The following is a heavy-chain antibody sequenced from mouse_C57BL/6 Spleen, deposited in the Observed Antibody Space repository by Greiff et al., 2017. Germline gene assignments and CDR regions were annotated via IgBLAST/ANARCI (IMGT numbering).Heavy chain of an antibody. CDR1: GFSLTSYG. CDR3: AKISNYEGSAMDY. Sequence: VQLMESGPGLVQPSQSLSITCTVSGFSLTSYGVHWVRQSPGKGLEWLGVIWRGGSTDNNAAFMSRLSITKDNSKGQIFFKMNSLQADDTAIYYCAKISNYEGSAMDYWGQGTSVTVSS. J-gene: IGHJ4*01. CDR2: IWRGGST. D-gene: IGHD2-5*01. V-gene: IGHV2-5*01.